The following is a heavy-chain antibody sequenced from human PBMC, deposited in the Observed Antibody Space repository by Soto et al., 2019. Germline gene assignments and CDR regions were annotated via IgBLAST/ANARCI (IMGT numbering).Heavy chain of an antibody. CDR1: GGSISSSSYY. CDR2: IYYSGST. V-gene: IGHV4-39*01. Sequence: QLQLQESGPGLVEPSETLSLTCTVSGGSISSSSYYWGWIRQPPGKGLEWIGSIYYSGSTYYNPYLKSRVTISVDTSKKQFSLKRSSVTAADPAVYCCARQERVAVIPYARRFAYWGQGTLVTV. J-gene: IGHJ4*02. CDR3: ARQERVAVIPYARRFAY. D-gene: IGHD6-6*01.